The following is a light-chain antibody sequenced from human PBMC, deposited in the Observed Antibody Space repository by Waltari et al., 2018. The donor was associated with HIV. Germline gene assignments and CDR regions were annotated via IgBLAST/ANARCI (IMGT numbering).Light chain of an antibody. CDR2: DVT. Sequence: QSALTQPPSVSGSPGQSVTISCAGTTSDIGGYDRVSWYPQPPGTAPKLLIYDVTNRPSGVPGRFSASKSGTTASLTISGLQAGDEGDYYCSSYSATNTVVFGGGTKLTVL. V-gene: IGLV2-18*02. CDR1: TSDIGGYDR. J-gene: IGLJ2*01. CDR3: SSYSATNTVV.